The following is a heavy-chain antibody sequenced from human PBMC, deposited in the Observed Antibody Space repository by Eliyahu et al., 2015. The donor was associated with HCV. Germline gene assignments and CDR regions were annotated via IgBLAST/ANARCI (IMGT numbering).Heavy chain of an antibody. CDR3: ARLEWGSGPGHFDY. CDR1: GGSISSYY. V-gene: IGHV4-59*01. CDR2: IYYSGST. Sequence: QVQLQESGPGLVKPSETLSLTCTVSGGSISSYYWSWIRQPPGKGLEWIGYIYYSGSTNYNPPLKSRVTISVDTSKNQFSLKLSSVTAADTAVYYCARLEWGSGPGHFDYWGQGTLVTVSS. D-gene: IGHD3-16*01. J-gene: IGHJ4*02.